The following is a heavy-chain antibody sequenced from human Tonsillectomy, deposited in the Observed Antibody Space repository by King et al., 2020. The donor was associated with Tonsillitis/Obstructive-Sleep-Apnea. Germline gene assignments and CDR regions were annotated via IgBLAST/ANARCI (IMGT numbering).Heavy chain of an antibody. J-gene: IGHJ5*02. V-gene: IGHV4-59*11. CDR2: ISDSGST. D-gene: IGHD1-7*01. Sequence: QLQESGPGLVKPSETLSLTCTVSGGSISSHYWGWIRQPPGKGLEWIGHISDSGSTNSNPSLKSRVTISVDTSKNQFSLKLTSVTAADTAVYYCARGRWDITGTQFDPWGQGTLVTVSS. CDR1: GGSISSHY. CDR3: ARGRWDITGTQFDP.